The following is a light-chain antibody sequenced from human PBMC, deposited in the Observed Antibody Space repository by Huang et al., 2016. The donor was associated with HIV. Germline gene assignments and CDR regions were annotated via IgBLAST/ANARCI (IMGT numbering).Light chain of an antibody. J-gene: IGKJ4*01. V-gene: IGKV1-16*01. CDR2: ATS. CDR3: QQYYSYPRS. Sequence: DIQMTQSPSSLSASLGDRVTIACRASQDIGNYLAWFQQNPGKAPESFIYATSTLQRGVPSRFTGSGSGTDFTLTISSLQPEDFATYYCQQYYSYPRSFGGGTTVEIK. CDR1: QDIGNY.